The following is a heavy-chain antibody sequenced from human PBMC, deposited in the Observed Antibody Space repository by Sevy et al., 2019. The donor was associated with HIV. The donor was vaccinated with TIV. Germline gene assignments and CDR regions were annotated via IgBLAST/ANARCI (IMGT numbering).Heavy chain of an antibody. CDR2: ISHDGSYR. Sequence: VGSLRLSCAASGFTFSTYDMHWVRQAPGKGLEWVAIISHDGSYRYYADSVRGRFSMSRDNSNNIMYLQMNGLSIEDTALYYCAKNRPPGGSYFSRHGMDVWGRGTTVTVSS. CDR1: GFTFSTYD. CDR3: AKNRPPGGSYFSRHGMDV. D-gene: IGHD3-16*01. J-gene: IGHJ6*02. V-gene: IGHV3-30*18.